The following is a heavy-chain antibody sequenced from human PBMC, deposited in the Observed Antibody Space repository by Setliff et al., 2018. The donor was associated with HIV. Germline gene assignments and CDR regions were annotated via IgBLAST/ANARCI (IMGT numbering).Heavy chain of an antibody. CDR1: GGSISSGSYY. D-gene: IGHD5-18*01. CDR3: ARLRGYFYGHGRYFDY. J-gene: IGHJ4*02. CDR2: IYTSGST. Sequence: SETLSLTCIVSGGSISSGSYYWNWIRQPAGKGLEWIGRIYTSGSTNYNPSLQSRVTISVDTSKNQFSLKLTSVTAADTALYYCARLRGYFYGHGRYFDYWGQGTLVTVSS. V-gene: IGHV4-61*02.